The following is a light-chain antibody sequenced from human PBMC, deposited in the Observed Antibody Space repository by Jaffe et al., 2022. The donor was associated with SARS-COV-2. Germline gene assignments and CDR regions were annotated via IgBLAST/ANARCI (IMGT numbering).Light chain of an antibody. Sequence: DIQLTQSPSSVSASVGDKVTITCRASQGIGRWLAWYQQKPGKAPKLLIYDASTLQSGVPSRFSGTGSGTDFTLTISSLQPEDFATYYCQQANSFPITFGQGTRLESK. V-gene: IGKV1D-12*01. CDR3: QQANSFPIT. CDR1: QGIGRW. J-gene: IGKJ5*01. CDR2: DAS.